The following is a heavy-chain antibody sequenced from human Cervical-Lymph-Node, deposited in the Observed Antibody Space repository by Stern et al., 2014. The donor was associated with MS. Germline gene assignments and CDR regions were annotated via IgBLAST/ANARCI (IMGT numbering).Heavy chain of an antibody. CDR1: GFTFRNAW. J-gene: IGHJ6*02. D-gene: IGHD1-26*01. CDR2: IKSKTDGGTT. Sequence: EEHLVESGGGLVQPGGSLRLSCAASGFTFRNAWMTWIRQAPGKGLEWVGRIKSKTDGGTTDYAAPVKGRFTISRDDSKNTLYLQMNSLKTEDTAVYYCTTLDRSYPYYYYGMDVWGQGTTVTVSS. CDR3: TTLDRSYPYYYYGMDV. V-gene: IGHV3-15*01.